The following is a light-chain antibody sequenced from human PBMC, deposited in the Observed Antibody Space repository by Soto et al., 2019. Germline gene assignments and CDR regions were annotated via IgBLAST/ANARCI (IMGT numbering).Light chain of an antibody. V-gene: IGLV1-44*01. CDR3: AAWDDSLNGWV. CDR1: SSNIGSNT. J-gene: IGLJ3*02. CDR2: SNN. Sequence: QSVLAQPPSTSGTPGLRVSISCSGGSSNIGSNTVNWYQQLPGTAPKLLMYSNNRRPSGVPDRFSGSKSGTSASLAIGGLQSEDEADYFCAAWDDSLNGWVFGGGTKVTVL.